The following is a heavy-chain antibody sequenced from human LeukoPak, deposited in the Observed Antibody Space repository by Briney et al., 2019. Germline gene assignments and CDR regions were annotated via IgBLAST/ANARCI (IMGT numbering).Heavy chain of an antibody. V-gene: IGHV3-23*01. CDR2: ISGSGGST. Sequence: GGSLRLSCAASGFTFSSYAMSWVRQAPGKGLEWVSAISGSGGSTYYADSVKGRFTISRDNSKNTLYLQMNSLRAEDTAVYYCARGGSSPWGAFDIWGQGTMVTVSS. J-gene: IGHJ3*02. CDR3: ARGGSSPWGAFDI. CDR1: GFTFSSYA. D-gene: IGHD6-6*01.